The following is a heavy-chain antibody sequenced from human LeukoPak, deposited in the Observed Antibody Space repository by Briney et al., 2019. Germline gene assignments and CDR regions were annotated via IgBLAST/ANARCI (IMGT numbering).Heavy chain of an antibody. Sequence: SETLSLTCTVSGGSISSYYWSWIRQPPGKGLEWIGYIYYSGSTNYNPSLKGRVTISVDTSKNQFSLKLSSVTAADTAVYYCARAVTTDSYDFWSGYSNWFDPWGQGTLVTVSS. V-gene: IGHV4-59*01. CDR2: IYYSGST. J-gene: IGHJ5*02. CDR3: ARAVTTDSYDFWSGYSNWFDP. D-gene: IGHD3-3*01. CDR1: GGSISSYY.